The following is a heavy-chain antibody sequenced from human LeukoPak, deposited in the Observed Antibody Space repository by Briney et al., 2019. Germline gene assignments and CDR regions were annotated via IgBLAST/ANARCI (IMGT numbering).Heavy chain of an antibody. CDR3: ARDLPYYYDSSGYPGGFDY. CDR1: GFSFSNYW. Sequence: GGSLRLSCEASGFSFSNYWMSWVRQAPGKGLEWVSYISSSGSTIYYADSVKGRFTISRDNAKNSLYLQMNSLRAEDTAVYYCARDLPYYYDSSGYPGGFDYWGQGTLVTVSS. J-gene: IGHJ4*02. V-gene: IGHV3-48*04. D-gene: IGHD3-22*01. CDR2: ISSSGSTI.